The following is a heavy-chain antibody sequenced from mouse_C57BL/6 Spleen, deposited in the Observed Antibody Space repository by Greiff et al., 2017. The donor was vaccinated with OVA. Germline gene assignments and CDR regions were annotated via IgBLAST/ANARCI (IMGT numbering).Heavy chain of an antibody. J-gene: IGHJ4*01. CDR1: GYTFTSYW. CDR2: IDPSDSYT. V-gene: IGHV1-69*01. D-gene: IGHD2-14*01. CDR3: ARYRYVGVDY. Sequence: QVQLQQPGAELVMPGASVKLSCKASGYTFTSYWMHWVKQRPGQGLEWIGEIDPSDSYTNYNQKFKGKSTLTVDKSSSTAYMQLSSLTSEDSAGYNCARYRYVGVDYWGQGTSVTVSA.